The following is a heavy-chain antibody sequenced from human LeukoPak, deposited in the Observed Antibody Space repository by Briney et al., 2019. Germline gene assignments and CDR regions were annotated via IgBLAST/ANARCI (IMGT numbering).Heavy chain of an antibody. CDR2: INPNSGGT. V-gene: IGHV1-2*02. CDR3: ARAHFQGVPAATSFDY. D-gene: IGHD2-2*01. CDR1: GGTFSSYA. J-gene: IGHJ4*02. Sequence: ASVKVSCKASGGTFSSYAISWVRQAPGQGLEWMGWINPNSGGTNYAQKFQGRVTMTRDTSISTAYMELSRLRSDDTAVYYCARAHFQGVPAATSFDYWGQGTLVTVSS.